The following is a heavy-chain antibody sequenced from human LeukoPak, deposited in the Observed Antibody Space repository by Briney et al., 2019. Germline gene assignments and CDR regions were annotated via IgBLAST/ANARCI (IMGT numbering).Heavy chain of an antibody. CDR3: ATQQGGNPAY. CDR2: IGTAGDT. J-gene: IGHJ4*02. Sequence: GGSLRLSCAASGFTFSSYDMHWVRHPTGRGLEWVSAIGTAGDTYYPGSVKGRFTISRDNAKHSLYLQINSLRADDTAVYYCATQQGGNPAYWGQGTLVTVSS. V-gene: IGHV3-13*01. CDR1: GFTFSSYD. D-gene: IGHD1-14*01.